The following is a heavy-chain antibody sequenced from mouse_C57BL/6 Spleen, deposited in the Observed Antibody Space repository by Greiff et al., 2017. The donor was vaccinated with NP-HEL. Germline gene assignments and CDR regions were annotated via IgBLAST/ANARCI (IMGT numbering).Heavy chain of an antibody. Sequence: EVQLQQSGPGLVKPSQSLSLTCSVTGYSITSGYYWNWIRQFPGNKLEWMGYISYDGSNNYNPSLKNRISINRDTSKNQFFLKLNSVTTVDTATYYFSRDSNYWYFDVWGTGTTVTVSS. CDR3: SRDSNYWYFDV. CDR1: GYSITSGYY. CDR2: ISYDGSN. J-gene: IGHJ1*03. D-gene: IGHD2-5*01. V-gene: IGHV3-6*01.